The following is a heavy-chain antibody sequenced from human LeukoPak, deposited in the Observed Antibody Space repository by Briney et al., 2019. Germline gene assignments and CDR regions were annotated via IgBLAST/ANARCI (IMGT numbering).Heavy chain of an antibody. J-gene: IGHJ4*02. CDR2: ISYDGSNK. CDR3: ARGPVLGLGATSFDY. V-gene: IGHV3-30-3*01. CDR1: GFTFSSYA. D-gene: IGHD1-26*01. Sequence: PGGSLRLSCAASGFTFSSYAMHWVRQAPGKGLEWVAVISYDGSNKYYADSVKGRFTISRDNAKNSLYLQMNSLRAEDTAVYYCARGPVLGLGATSFDYWGQGTLVTVSS.